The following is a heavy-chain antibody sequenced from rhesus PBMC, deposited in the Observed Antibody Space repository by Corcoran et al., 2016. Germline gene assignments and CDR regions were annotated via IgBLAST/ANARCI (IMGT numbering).Heavy chain of an antibody. J-gene: IGHJ4*01. CDR2: IGPGGDT. D-gene: IGHD4-23*01. V-gene: IGHV3-72*01. Sequence: EVQLVESGGGLVQPGGSLRLSCAASGFTFSSYAMQWVHQAPGKGLECVSAIGPGGDTYYADAVKGRFTISRDNAKNSLYLQMNSLRAEDTAVYYCARGGYEYSNYVNYWGQGVLVTVSS. CDR1: GFTFSSYA. CDR3: ARGGYEYSNYVNY.